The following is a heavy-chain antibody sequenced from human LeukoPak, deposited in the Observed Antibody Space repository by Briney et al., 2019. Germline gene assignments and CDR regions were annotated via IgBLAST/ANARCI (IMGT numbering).Heavy chain of an antibody. J-gene: IGHJ4*02. V-gene: IGHV4-38-2*02. CDR2: IYHSGRT. CDR1: GYSISNGYY. CDR3: ARDETYSDVWSGAAGGGKGNYLDY. Sequence: SETLSLTCTVSGYSISNGYYWGWMRQPPGKGLEWIGSIYHSGRTHYNPSLKSRVIISVDTSKNYFSLKLSSVTAADTAMYYCARDETYSDVWSGAAGGGKGNYLDYWGQGILVTVSS. D-gene: IGHD3-3*01.